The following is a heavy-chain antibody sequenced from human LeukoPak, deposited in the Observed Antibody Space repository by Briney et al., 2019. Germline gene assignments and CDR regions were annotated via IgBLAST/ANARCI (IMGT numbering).Heavy chain of an antibody. V-gene: IGHV1-18*01. CDR3: ARDKDMGAVAGTFDY. CDR2: NSAYNGHT. D-gene: IGHD6-19*01. J-gene: IGHJ4*02. CDR1: GYTFTSSG. Sequence: ASVKVSCKASGYTFTSSGISWVRQAPGQGLEWMGWNSAYNGHTNYAQKLQGRVAMATDTSTCTAYMELRSLRSDDTAVYYCARDKDMGAVAGTFDYWGQGTLVTVSS.